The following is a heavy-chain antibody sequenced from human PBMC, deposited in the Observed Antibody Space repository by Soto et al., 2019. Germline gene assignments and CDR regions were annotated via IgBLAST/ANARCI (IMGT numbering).Heavy chain of an antibody. CDR1: GCTFTGYY. CDR2: INPNSGGT. J-gene: IGHJ5*02. CDR3: ARSRITMVRGFGP. V-gene: IGHV1-2*04. D-gene: IGHD3-10*01. Sequence: AAVQVSCKACGCTFTGYYMHWVRQAPGQGLEWMGWINPNSGGTNYAQKFQGWVTMTRDTSISTAYMELSRLRSDDTAVYYCARSRITMVRGFGPWGQGTLVTVSS.